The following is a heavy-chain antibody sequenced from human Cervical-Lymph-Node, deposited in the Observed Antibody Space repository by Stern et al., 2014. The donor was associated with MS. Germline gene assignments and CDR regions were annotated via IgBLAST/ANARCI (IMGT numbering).Heavy chain of an antibody. D-gene: IGHD2/OR15-2a*01. J-gene: IGHJ3*02. V-gene: IGHV1-2*06. Sequence: VQLLQSGAEVKKPGASVMVSCKASRFTFTAYYMHWVRQAPGQGLEWMGRINCNTGGTDYEQNFQGRVTMTRDTSNTTAYMELSGLTFDDTAVYYCARQGLSGTFDIWGQGTMVTVSS. CDR1: RFTFTAYY. CDR2: INCNTGGT. CDR3: ARQGLSGTFDI.